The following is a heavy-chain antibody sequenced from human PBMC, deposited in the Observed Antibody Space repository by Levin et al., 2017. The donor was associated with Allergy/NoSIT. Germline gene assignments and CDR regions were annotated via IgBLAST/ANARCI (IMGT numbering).Heavy chain of an antibody. D-gene: IGHD2-21*02. CDR3: ARGPGGDPYHY. J-gene: IGHJ4*02. CDR2: ISGSGSYT. CDR1: GFTFSDYY. Sequence: PGGSLRLSCEASGFTFSDYYISWIRQAPGKGLEWVAYISGSGSYTNYADSVKGRFTISRDNAKNSLSLQMSSLRAEDTAVYYCARGPGGDPYHYWGQGTLVTVSS. V-gene: IGHV3-11*05.